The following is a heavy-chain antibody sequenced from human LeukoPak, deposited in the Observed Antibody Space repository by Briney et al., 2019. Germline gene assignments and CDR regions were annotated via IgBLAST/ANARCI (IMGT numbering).Heavy chain of an antibody. Sequence: SETLSLTCTVSGGSVSSGSYYWSWIRQPPGKGLEWIGYIYYSGSTNYNPSLKSRVTISMDTSKNQFSLKLSSVTAADTAVYYCARGHYYDSSGSPSDYWGQGTLVTVSS. J-gene: IGHJ4*02. D-gene: IGHD3-22*01. CDR3: ARGHYYDSSGSPSDY. CDR2: IYYSGST. V-gene: IGHV4-61*01. CDR1: GGSVSSGSYY.